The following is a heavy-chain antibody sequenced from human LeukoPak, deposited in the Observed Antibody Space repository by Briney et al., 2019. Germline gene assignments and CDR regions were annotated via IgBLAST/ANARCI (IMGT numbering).Heavy chain of an antibody. J-gene: IGHJ4*02. V-gene: IGHV3-21*01. CDR1: GFTFSSYS. D-gene: IGHD2-15*01. Sequence: PGGSLRLSCAASGFTFSSYSMNWVRQAPGKGLEWVSSISSSSSYIYYADSVKGRFTISRDNAKNSLYLQMNSLRAEDTAVYYCAVYCSGGSCRFDYWGQGTLVTVSS. CDR2: ISSSSSYI. CDR3: AVYCSGGSCRFDY.